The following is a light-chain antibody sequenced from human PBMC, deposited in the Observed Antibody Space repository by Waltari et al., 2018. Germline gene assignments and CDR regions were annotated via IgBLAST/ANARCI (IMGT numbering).Light chain of an antibody. CDR2: AAS. V-gene: IGKV3-20*01. CDR1: QSVSKY. Sequence: EVVLTQSPGTLSVSPGERATLSFRASQSVSKYLAWYQQRPGQAPRLLIYAASTRATGVPDRFSGSGFGTDFSLTISRLEPEDIAVYFCQNHERLPATFGQGTRVEIK. J-gene: IGKJ1*01. CDR3: QNHERLPAT.